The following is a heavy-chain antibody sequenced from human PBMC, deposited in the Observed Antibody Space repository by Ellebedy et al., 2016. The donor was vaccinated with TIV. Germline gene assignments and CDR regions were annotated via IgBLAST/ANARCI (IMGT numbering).Heavy chain of an antibody. J-gene: IGHJ6*02. CDR2: ISSGGGST. CDR3: AKDFLLGAAYYYYAMDV. CDR1: GFTFSSYA. D-gene: IGHD1-26*01. Sequence: PGGSLRLSCAASGFTFSSYAMCWVRQAPGKGLQWVSAISSGGGSTFYTDSVKGRFTISRDNSKNMSYLQLNRLRAEDTAVYYCAKDFLLGAAYYYYAMDVWGQGTTVSVPS. V-gene: IGHV3-23*01.